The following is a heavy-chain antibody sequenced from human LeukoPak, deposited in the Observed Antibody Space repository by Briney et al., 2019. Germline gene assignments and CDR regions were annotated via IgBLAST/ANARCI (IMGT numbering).Heavy chain of an antibody. J-gene: IGHJ4*02. Sequence: SETLSLTCTVSGGSISSYYWSWIRQPPGKGLEWIGYIYTSGSTNYNPSLKSRVTISVDTSKNQFSLKLSSVTAADTAVYYCARTHLGGATRYYFDYWGQGTLVTVSS. CDR1: GGSISSYY. CDR3: ARTHLGGATRYYFDY. CDR2: IYTSGST. D-gene: IGHD1-26*01. V-gene: IGHV4-4*09.